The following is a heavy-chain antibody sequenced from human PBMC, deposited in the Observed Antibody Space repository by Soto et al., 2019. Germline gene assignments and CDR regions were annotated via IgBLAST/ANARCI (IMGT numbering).Heavy chain of an antibody. CDR1: GGSISRYY. D-gene: IGHD3-10*01. CDR3: ARVGITMVRGVRYYFDY. J-gene: IGHJ4*02. V-gene: IGHV4-59*01. Sequence: SETLSLTCTVSGGSISRYYWSWIRQPPGKGLEWIGYIYYSGSTNYNPSLKSRVTISVDTSKNQFSLKLSSVTAADTAVYYCARVGITMVRGVRYYFDYWGQGTLVTVSS. CDR2: IYYSGST.